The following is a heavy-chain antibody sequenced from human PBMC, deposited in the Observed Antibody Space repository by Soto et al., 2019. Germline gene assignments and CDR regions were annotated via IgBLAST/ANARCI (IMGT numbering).Heavy chain of an antibody. CDR3: ARDGDVDTYPGPRGFFDL. Sequence: EVQLVESGGALVQPGGSLRLSCVASGFTFNKNDMHWVRLSSGRGLEWVSSIGTTDDTYFADSVKGRFTISRDDAKNSLYLQMNNLRAEDTAIYYCARDGDVDTYPGPRGFFDLWGRGTLVTVSS. CDR2: IGTTDDT. J-gene: IGHJ2*01. V-gene: IGHV3-13*01. CDR1: GFTFNKND. D-gene: IGHD3-16*01.